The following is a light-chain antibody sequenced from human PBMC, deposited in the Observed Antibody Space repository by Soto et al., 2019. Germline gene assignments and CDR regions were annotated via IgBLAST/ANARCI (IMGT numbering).Light chain of an antibody. V-gene: IGLV2-23*02. CDR1: SSDVGSYSL. J-gene: IGLJ1*01. CDR2: EVS. CDR3: CSYAGSSTPYV. Sequence: QSALTQPASVSGSPGQSITISCTGTSSDVGSYSLVSWYQQHPGKAPKLMIYEVSKRPSGVSNRFSGSKSGNTASLTISGLQAEDEAGYYCCSYAGSSTPYVFGTGTKVTVL.